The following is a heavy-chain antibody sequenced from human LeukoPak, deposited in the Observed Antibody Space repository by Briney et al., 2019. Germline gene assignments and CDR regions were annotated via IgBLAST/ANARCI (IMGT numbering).Heavy chain of an antibody. J-gene: IGHJ4*02. CDR3: ARAGDYCSSTSCHSPLDY. D-gene: IGHD2-2*01. V-gene: IGHV1-2*06. CDR2: INPNSGGT. CDR1: GYTFTGYY. Sequence: ASMKVSCKASGYTFTGYYMHWVRQAPGQGLEWMGRINPNSGGTNYAQKFQGRVTMTRDTSISTAYMELSRLRSDDTAVYYCARAGDYCSSTSCHSPLDYWGQGTLVTVSS.